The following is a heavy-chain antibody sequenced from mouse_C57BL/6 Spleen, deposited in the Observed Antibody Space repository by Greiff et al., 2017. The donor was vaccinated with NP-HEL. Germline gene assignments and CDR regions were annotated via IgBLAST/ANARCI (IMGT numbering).Heavy chain of an antibody. CDR3: ARSEGVYYGNYVAMDY. J-gene: IGHJ4*01. CDR2: ILPGSGST. Sequence: VKLQESGAELMKPGASVKLSCKATGYTFTGYWIEWVKQRPGHGLEWIGEILPGSGSTNYNEKFKGKATFTADTSSNTAYMQLSSLTTEDSAIYYCARSEGVYYGNYVAMDYWGQGTSVTVSS. CDR1: GYTFTGYW. V-gene: IGHV1-9*01. D-gene: IGHD2-1*01.